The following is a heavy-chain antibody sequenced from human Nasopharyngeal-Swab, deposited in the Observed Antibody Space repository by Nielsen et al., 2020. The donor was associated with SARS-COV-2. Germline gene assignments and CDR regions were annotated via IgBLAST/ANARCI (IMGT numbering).Heavy chain of an antibody. CDR3: AKGRSGWSYYGMDV. CDR2: PPCNSGSI. V-gene: IGHV3-9*01. Sequence: WIRQPPGKGLEWVSGPPCNSGSIGYADSVKGRFTISRDNAKNSLYLQMNSLRAEDTALYYCAKGRSGWSYYGMDVWGQGTTVTVSS. J-gene: IGHJ6*02. D-gene: IGHD6-19*01.